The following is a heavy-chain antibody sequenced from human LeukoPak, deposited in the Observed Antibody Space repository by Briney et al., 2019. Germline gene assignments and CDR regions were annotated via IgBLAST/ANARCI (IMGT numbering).Heavy chain of an antibody. CDR3: AKDQPSGYLYYYYGMDV. Sequence: GGSLRLSCAASGFTFSIYAMSWVRQAPGKGLEWVSAISGSGGSTYYADSVKGRFTISRDNSKNTLYLQMNSLRAEDTAVYYCAKDQPSGYLYYYYGMDVWGQGTTVTVSS. CDR1: GFTFSIYA. V-gene: IGHV3-23*01. J-gene: IGHJ6*02. CDR2: ISGSGGST. D-gene: IGHD3-3*01.